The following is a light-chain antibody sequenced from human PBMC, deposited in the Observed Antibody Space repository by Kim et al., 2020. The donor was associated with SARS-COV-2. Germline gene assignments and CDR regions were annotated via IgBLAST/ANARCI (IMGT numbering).Light chain of an antibody. V-gene: IGKV1-39*01. CDR2: AVS. J-gene: IGKJ4*01. CDR1: QSISNY. CDR3: HQSYSAPLT. Sequence: SASVGDRVTITCRASQSISNYLSWYQQKPGKAPTLLIYAVSSLQRGVPPRFSGSGSGTDFTLSISSLQPDDFATYYCHQSYSAPLTFGGGTKVEI.